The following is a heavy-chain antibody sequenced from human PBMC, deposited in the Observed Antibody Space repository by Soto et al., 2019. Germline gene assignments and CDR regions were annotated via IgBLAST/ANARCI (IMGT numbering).Heavy chain of an antibody. CDR3: ARSRGYSSSWYFPYFDY. J-gene: IGHJ4*02. V-gene: IGHV3-33*01. Sequence: SLRLSCAASGFTFSSYGMHWVRQAPGKGLEWVAVIWYDGSNKYYADSVKGRFTISRDNSKNTLYLQMNSLRAEDTAVYYCARSRGYSSSWYFPYFDYWGQGTLVTVSS. CDR2: IWYDGSNK. CDR1: GFTFSSYG. D-gene: IGHD6-13*01.